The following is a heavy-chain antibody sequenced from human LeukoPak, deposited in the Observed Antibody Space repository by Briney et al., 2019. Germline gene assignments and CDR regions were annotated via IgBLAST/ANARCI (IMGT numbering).Heavy chain of an antibody. CDR3: AAAYYDILTGYSLFAFDI. Sequence: ASVKVSCKASGFTFTSSAVQWVRQARGQRLEWIGWIVVGSGNTNYAQKFQERVTITRDMSTSTAYMGLSSLRSEDTAVYYCAAAYYDILTGYSLFAFDIWGQGTMVTVSS. J-gene: IGHJ3*02. V-gene: IGHV1-58*01. CDR1: GFTFTSSA. CDR2: IVVGSGNT. D-gene: IGHD3-9*01.